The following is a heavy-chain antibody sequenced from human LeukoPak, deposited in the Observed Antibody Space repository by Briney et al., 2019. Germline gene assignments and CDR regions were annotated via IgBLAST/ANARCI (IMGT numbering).Heavy chain of an antibody. CDR1: GFTFGDYA. CDR3: ARDIVGGYGYFDY. CDR2: IKSKASGGTT. D-gene: IGHD3-16*01. Sequence: GESLKISCTASGFTFGDYAMSWFRQAPGKGLECVGFIKSKASGGTTKYAASVKCRFTVSRDDSKSTAYLQMNSLKTEDTAVYYCARDIVGGYGYFDYWGQGSLVTVSS. J-gene: IGHJ4*02. V-gene: IGHV3-49*03.